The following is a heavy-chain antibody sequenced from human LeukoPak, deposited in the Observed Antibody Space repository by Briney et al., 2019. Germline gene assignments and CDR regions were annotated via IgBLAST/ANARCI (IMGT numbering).Heavy chain of an antibody. CDR2: IYYSGST. J-gene: IGHJ4*02. Sequence: PSETLSLTCTVSGGSISSSSYYGGWIRQPPRKGLEWIGSIYYSGSTYYNPSLKSRVTISVDTSKNQFSLKLSSVTAADTAVYYCARRVAAAGTNYFDYWGQGTLVTVSS. CDR1: GGSISSSSYY. CDR3: ARRVAAAGTNYFDY. V-gene: IGHV4-39*01. D-gene: IGHD6-13*01.